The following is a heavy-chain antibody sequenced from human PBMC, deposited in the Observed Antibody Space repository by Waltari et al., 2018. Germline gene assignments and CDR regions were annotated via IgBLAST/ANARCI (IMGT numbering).Heavy chain of an antibody. CDR2: FYSGGSG. J-gene: IGHJ4*02. Sequence: EVQLVESGGGLIQPGGSLSPSCSAPGFTVSGNYISWVRQAPGKGLEWVSVFYSGGSGYYADSVRGLVTISRDKSKNTLYLQMNSLRAEDTAVYFCAGGAYSYSYLDYWGQGTLVTVSS. D-gene: IGHD4-4*01. V-gene: IGHV3-53*01. CDR1: GFTVSGNY. CDR3: AGGAYSYSYLDY.